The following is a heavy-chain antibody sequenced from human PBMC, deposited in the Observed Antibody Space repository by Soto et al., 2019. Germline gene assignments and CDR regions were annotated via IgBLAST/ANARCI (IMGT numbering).Heavy chain of an antibody. Sequence: QVQLVQSGAEVKKPGSSVKVSCKASGGTFSSYAISWVRQAPGPGLEWMGGIIPIFGTANYAQKFQGRVTITADESTSTAYMELSSLISEDTAVYYCARDVLAAAGTAGWGQGTLVTVSS. CDR1: GGTFSSYA. D-gene: IGHD6-13*01. V-gene: IGHV1-69*12. J-gene: IGHJ4*02. CDR2: IIPIFGTA. CDR3: ARDVLAAAGTAG.